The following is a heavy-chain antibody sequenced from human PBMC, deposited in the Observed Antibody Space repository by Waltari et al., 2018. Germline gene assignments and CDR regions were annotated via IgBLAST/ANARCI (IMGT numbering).Heavy chain of an antibody. J-gene: IGHJ4*02. CDR2: ISSSSSYI. D-gene: IGHD5-12*01. Sequence: EVQLVESGGGLVKPGGSLRLSCAASGFTFSSYSMNWVRQAPGKGLEWVSSISSSSSYIYSADSVKGRFTISRDNAKNSLYLQMNSLRAEDTAVYYCARGGRDGYNFRLSMGDYWGQGTLVTVSS. CDR1: GFTFSSYS. CDR3: ARGGRDGYNFRLSMGDY. V-gene: IGHV3-21*01.